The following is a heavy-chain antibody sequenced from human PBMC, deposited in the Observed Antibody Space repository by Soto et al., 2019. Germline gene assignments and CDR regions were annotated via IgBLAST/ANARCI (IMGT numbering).Heavy chain of an antibody. J-gene: IGHJ4*02. V-gene: IGHV4-31*03. CDR2: IYYSGTT. D-gene: IGHD1-26*01. Sequence: QVQLQESGPGLVKPSQALSLTCTVSGGSISSGGYYWSWIRQHPGKGLEWIGYIYYSGTTYYNPSIKSRVTISVDTSKNQFSLKLSSVTAADTAVYYCAREGGIVGATAADYWGQGTLVTVSS. CDR3: AREGGIVGATAADY. CDR1: GGSISSGGYY.